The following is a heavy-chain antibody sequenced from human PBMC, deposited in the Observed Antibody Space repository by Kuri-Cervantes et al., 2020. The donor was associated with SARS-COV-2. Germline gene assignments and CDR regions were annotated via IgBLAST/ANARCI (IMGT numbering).Heavy chain of an antibody. CDR3: ARAGYYYGMDV. CDR2: IYYSGST. V-gene: IGHV4-59*01. Sequence: SETLSLTCTVSGDSLSSYYWSWIRQPPGKRLEWIGYIYYSGSTNYNPSLKSRVTISVDTSKNQFSLKLSSVTAADTAVYYCARAGYYYGMDVWGQGTTVTVSS. J-gene: IGHJ6*02. CDR1: GDSLSSYY.